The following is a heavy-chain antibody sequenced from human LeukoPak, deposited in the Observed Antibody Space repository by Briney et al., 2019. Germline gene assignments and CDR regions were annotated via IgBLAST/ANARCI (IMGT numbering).Heavy chain of an antibody. CDR2: INPSGGST. Sequence: ASVTVSCKASGYTFTSYYMHWVRQAPGQGLEWMGIINPSGGSTSYAQKFQGRVTMTRDTSTSTVYMELSSLRSEDTAVYYCARAVADMDYFDYWGQGTLVTVSS. D-gene: IGHD6-19*01. CDR3: ARAVADMDYFDY. V-gene: IGHV1-46*01. CDR1: GYTFTSYY. J-gene: IGHJ4*02.